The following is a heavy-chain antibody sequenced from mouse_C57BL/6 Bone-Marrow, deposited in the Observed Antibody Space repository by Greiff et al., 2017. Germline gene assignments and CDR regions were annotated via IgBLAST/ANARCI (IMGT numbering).Heavy chain of an antibody. J-gene: IGHJ1*03. Sequence: QVQLQQSGAELARPGASVKLSCKASGYTFTSYGIRWVKQRPGQGLEWIGYINPRSGNTYYNEKFKGKAPLTADKSSSTAYMELRSLSSEDSAVYFYARTSYYVHHWYFDDWGTGTTVTVSS. CDR2: INPRSGNT. D-gene: IGHD1-1*01. CDR1: GYTFTSYG. CDR3: ARTSYYVHHWYFDD. V-gene: IGHV1-81*01.